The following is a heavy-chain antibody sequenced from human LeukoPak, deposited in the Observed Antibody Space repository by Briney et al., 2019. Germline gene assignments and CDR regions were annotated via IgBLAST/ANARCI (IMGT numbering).Heavy chain of an antibody. Sequence: SETLSLTCAVSARSFSGYSWSWIRQPPGKGLESIGEINQSGGTNYNPSLKSRVTISIDTSMSQFSVKVNSVTAADTAVYYCARCDSGGWFFDSWGQGALVTVSS. CDR1: ARSFSGYS. J-gene: IGHJ4*02. CDR2: INQSGGT. CDR3: ARCDSGGWFFDS. V-gene: IGHV4-34*01. D-gene: IGHD6-19*01.